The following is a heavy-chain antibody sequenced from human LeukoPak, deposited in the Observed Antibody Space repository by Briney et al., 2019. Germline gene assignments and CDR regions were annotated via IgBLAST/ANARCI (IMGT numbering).Heavy chain of an antibody. J-gene: IGHJ4*02. CDR1: EFTFSRIQ. Sequence: GGSLRLSCAASEFTFSRIQVNWVRQAPGKGLESISYITGSGSGIYYADSVKGRFTISRDNAKNLVHLQTNSLRVEDTAVYFCARISGSGWYFDYRGQGTVVTVSS. D-gene: IGHD6-19*01. CDR2: ITGSGSGI. V-gene: IGHV3-48*03. CDR3: ARISGSGWYFDY.